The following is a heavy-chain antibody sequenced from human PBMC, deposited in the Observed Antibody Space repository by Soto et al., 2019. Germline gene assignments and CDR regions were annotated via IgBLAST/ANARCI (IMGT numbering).Heavy chain of an antibody. V-gene: IGHV5-10-1*01. CDR2: IDPSDSYT. Sequence: GESLKISGQGSGYSFTSYWISWVRQMPGKGLEWMGRIDPSDSYTNYSPSFQGHVTISADKSISTAYLQWSSLKASDTAMYYCARLEGDTAMVGDYWGQGTLVTVSS. D-gene: IGHD5-18*01. CDR3: ARLEGDTAMVGDY. J-gene: IGHJ4*02. CDR1: GYSFTSYW.